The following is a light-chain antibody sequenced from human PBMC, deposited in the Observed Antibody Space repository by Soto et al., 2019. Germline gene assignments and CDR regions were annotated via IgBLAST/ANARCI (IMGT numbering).Light chain of an antibody. CDR3: QQSYSTSIT. V-gene: IGKV1-39*01. CDR2: AES. J-gene: IGKJ3*01. Sequence: DIQMTQSPSSLSASVGDRVTITCRASQSISSNLNWYQQKPGKAPKLLIYAESSLQSGGPSQFSGSGSGTDFTLTISSLQPEDFATYYCQQSYSTSITFGPGTKVDI. CDR1: QSISSN.